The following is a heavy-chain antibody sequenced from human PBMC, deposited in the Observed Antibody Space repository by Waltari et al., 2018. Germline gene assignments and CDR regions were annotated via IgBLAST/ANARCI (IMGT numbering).Heavy chain of an antibody. D-gene: IGHD3-10*01. CDR1: GGTFSSYA. CDR3: SRRYYGGNSGAFDI. Sequence: QVQLVQSGAEVKKPGSSVKVSCKASGGTFSSYAISWVRQAPGQGLEWMGRMIPILGTANYAQKFQGRGTITADKSTRTAYVELGSLRCEDTAVYYWSRRYYGGNSGAFDIWGQGTMVTVSS. J-gene: IGHJ3*02. CDR2: MIPILGTA. V-gene: IGHV1-69*08.